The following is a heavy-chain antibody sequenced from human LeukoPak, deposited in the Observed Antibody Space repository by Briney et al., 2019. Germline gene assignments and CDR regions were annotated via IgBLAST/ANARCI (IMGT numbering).Heavy chain of an antibody. D-gene: IGHD3-22*01. J-gene: IGHJ4*02. CDR1: GFTFSSYA. V-gene: IGHV3-7*03. CDR2: IQQDGSQK. CDR3: VRGTDDRRGYYYIFDY. Sequence: PGGSLRLSCAASGFTFSSYAMSWVRQAPGEGLEWVANIQQDGSQKYYVDSVKGRFTISRDNSKNALYLQMNSLRVEDTALYYCVRGTDDRRGYYYIFDYWGQGTLVTVSS.